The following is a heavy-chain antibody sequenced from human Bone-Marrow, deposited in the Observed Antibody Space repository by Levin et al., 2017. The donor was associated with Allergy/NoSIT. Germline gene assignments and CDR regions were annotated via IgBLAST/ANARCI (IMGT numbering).Heavy chain of an antibody. CDR2: INPNSGGT. V-gene: IGHV1-2*06. CDR3: AKWAGRGTDY. J-gene: IGHJ4*02. Sequence: PGESLKISCKASGYSFTGYFVVWVRQAPGQGLEWMGRINPNSGGTIYSQNFQGRVTMTSDTSISTAYMELSGLRSDDTAVYYCAKWAGRGTDYWGQGTLITVSS. CDR1: GYSFTGYF. D-gene: IGHD1-26*01.